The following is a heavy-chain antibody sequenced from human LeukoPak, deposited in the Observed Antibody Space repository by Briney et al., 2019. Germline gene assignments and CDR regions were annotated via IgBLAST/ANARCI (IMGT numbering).Heavy chain of an antibody. CDR2: FDPEDGET. CDR1: GYTLTELS. CDR3: ATGLSILEWLDFDY. D-gene: IGHD3-3*01. J-gene: IGHJ4*02. Sequence: ASVKVSCKVSGYTLTELSMHWVRQAPGKGLEWMGGFDPEDGETIYAQKFQGRVTMTEDTSTDTAYMELSSLRSEDTAVYYCATGLSILEWLDFDYWGQGTLVTVSS. V-gene: IGHV1-24*01.